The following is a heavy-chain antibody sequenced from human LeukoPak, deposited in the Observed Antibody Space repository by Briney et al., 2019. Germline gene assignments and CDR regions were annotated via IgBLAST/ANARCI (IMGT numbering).Heavy chain of an antibody. CDR3: ARFDIVVVVAATGALDY. CDR1: GFTFSSYA. J-gene: IGHJ4*02. Sequence: GGSLRLSCAASGFTFSSYAMHWVRQAPGKGLEWVAVISYDGSNKYYADSVKGRFTISRDNSKNTLYLQMNSLRAEDTAVYYCARFDIVVVVAATGALDYRGQGTLVTVSS. V-gene: IGHV3-30-3*01. CDR2: ISYDGSNK. D-gene: IGHD2-15*01.